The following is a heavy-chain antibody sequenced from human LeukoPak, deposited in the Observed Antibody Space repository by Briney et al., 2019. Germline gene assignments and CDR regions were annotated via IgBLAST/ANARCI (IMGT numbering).Heavy chain of an antibody. CDR3: AKGYYEPFER. CDR1: GDSISSYY. Sequence: SETLSLTCTVSGDSISSYYWNWIRQPPGKGPEWIGCISDTGTTKYNPAFKSRVTVSVDLSKNQFSLKLTSVTAADTAVYFCAKGYYEPFERWGQGTLVSVSS. D-gene: IGHD3-22*01. V-gene: IGHV4-59*01. CDR2: ISDTGTT. J-gene: IGHJ4*02.